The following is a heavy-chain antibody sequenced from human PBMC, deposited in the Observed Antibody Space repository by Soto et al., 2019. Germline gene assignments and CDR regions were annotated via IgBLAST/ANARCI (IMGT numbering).Heavy chain of an antibody. CDR3: ASSHAGAHITAAVH. V-gene: IGHV4-30-2*01. D-gene: IGHD6-13*01. CDR2: IYHSGST. J-gene: IGHJ4*02. Sequence: SETLSLTCTVSGFNISSGGYSWSWIRQPPGKGLEWIGYIYHSGSTYYNPSLKSRVTISVDRSKNQFSLKLSSVTAADTAVYYCASSHAGAHITAAVHWGQGTLVTVSS. CDR1: GFNISSGGYS.